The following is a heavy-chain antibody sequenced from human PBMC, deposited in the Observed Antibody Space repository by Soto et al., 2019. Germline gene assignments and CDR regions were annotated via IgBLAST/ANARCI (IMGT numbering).Heavy chain of an antibody. CDR3: AHSVEYGYFDY. J-gene: IGHJ4*02. CDR2: IYWADDK. D-gene: IGHD2-2*01. CDR1: GFSLSTSGVG. Sequence: QITLKESGPTLVKPTQALTLTCTFSGFSLSTSGVGVGWIRQPPGKALEWLALIYWADDKRYSPSLKGRLTITKDTSKNQVVLTMTNMDPVDTATYYCAHSVEYGYFDYWGQGTLGTVSS. V-gene: IGHV2-5*02.